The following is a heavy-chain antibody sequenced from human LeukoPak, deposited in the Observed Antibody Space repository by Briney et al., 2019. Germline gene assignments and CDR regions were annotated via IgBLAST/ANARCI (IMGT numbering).Heavy chain of an antibody. D-gene: IGHD5-18*01. J-gene: IGHJ3*02. CDR2: INPNSGGT. V-gene: IGHV1-2*04. CDR3: ARGVGGYSYGPDDAFDI. CDR1: GYTFTGYY. Sequence: ASVKVSCKASGYTFTGYYMHWVRQAPGQGLEWMGWINPNSGGTNYAQKFQGWVTMTRDTSISTAYMELSRLRSDDTAVYYCARGVGGYSYGPDDAFDIWGQGTMVTVSS.